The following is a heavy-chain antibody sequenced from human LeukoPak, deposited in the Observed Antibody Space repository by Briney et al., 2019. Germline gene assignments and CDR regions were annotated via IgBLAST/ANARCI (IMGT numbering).Heavy chain of an antibody. CDR3: ARDHKDWGVFDY. CDR2: IIPSSTTI. V-gene: IGHV3-48*04. D-gene: IGHD7-27*01. Sequence: GGSLRLSCAASGLIFSSYSMNWVRQAPGKGLEWVSYIIPSSTTIYYADSVKGRFTISRDNAKNSLYLQMNSLRAEDTAVYYCARDHKDWGVFDYWGQGTLVTVSS. CDR1: GLIFSSYS. J-gene: IGHJ4*02.